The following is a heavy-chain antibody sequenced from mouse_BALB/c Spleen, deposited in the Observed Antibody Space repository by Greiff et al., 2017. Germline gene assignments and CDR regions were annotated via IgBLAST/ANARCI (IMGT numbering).Heavy chain of an antibody. J-gene: IGHJ3*01. D-gene: IGHD2-13*01. CDR3: ARHDGDGFAY. CDR2: INSNGGST. Sequence: EVQLVESGGGLVKLGGSLKLSCAASGFTFSSYYMSWVRQTPEKRLELVAAINSNGGSTYYPDTVKGRFTISRDNAKNTLYLQMSSLKSEDTALYYCARHDGDGFAYWGQGTLVTVSA. CDR1: GFTFSSYY. V-gene: IGHV5-6-2*01.